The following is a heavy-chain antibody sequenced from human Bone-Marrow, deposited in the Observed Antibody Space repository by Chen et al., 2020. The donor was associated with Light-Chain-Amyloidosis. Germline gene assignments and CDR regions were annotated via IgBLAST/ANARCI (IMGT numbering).Heavy chain of an antibody. CDR2: CNPEEGEI. J-gene: IGHJ4*02. V-gene: IGHV1-24*01. Sequence: QVQVVQSGAEVRKPGASVKVSCKVSGYTLSDVSMHWVRQAHGKGLEWMGGCNPEEGEIIYAQKFQGRVALTEDTSTDTAYMEMTSLRSDDTAMYYCATSNTISFEYWGQGTLVTVSS. D-gene: IGHD3-9*01. CDR3: ATSNTISFEY. CDR1: GYTLSDVS.